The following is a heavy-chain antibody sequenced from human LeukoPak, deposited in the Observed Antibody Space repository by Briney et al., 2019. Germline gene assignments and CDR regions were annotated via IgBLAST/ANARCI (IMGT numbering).Heavy chain of an antibody. CDR2: IIPIFGTA. CDR1: GGTFSSYA. J-gene: IGHJ1*01. CDR3: ARDYYDSSGYYSPEYFQH. V-gene: IGHV1-69*05. D-gene: IGHD3-22*01. Sequence: SVKVSCKASGGTFSSYAISWVRQAPGQGLECMGGIIPIFGTANYAQKLQGRVTMTTDTSTSTAYMELRSLRSDDTAVYYCARDYYDSSGYYSPEYFQHWGQGTLVTVSS.